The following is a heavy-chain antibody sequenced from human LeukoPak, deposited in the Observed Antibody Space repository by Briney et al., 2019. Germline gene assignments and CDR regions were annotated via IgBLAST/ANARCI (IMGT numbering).Heavy chain of an antibody. Sequence: GGSLRLSCAAPGFTFSSYWMHWVRQAPGKGLVWVSRINSDGSSTSYADSVKGRFTISRDSAKNTLYLQMNSLRAEDTAVYYCAREHSINWFDPWGQGTLVTVSS. CDR2: INSDGSST. J-gene: IGHJ5*02. CDR3: AREHSINWFDP. V-gene: IGHV3-74*01. CDR1: GFTFSSYW.